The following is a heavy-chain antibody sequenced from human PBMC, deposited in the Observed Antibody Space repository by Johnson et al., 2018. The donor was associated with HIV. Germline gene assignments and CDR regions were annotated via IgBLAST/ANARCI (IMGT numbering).Heavy chain of an antibody. CDR2: IYSGGST. CDR3: AKESAFDI. Sequence: VQLVESGGGLVRPGGSLRLSCAASEFSVSGKYMSWVRQAPGKGLEWVSVIYSGGSTYYADSVKGRFTISRDYAKNSLYLQMNSLRAEDTAVYYCAKESAFDIWGQGTMVTVSS. CDR1: EFSVSGKY. V-gene: IGHV3-66*01. J-gene: IGHJ3*02.